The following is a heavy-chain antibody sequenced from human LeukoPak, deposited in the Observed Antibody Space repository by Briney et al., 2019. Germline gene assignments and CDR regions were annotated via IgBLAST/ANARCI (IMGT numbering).Heavy chain of an antibody. CDR2: IYYSGST. CDR1: GGSISSGDYY. V-gene: IGHV4-30-4*08. D-gene: IGHD2-2*01. CDR3: ARLPSPYYAEPQYYFDY. J-gene: IGHJ4*02. Sequence: PSQTLSLTCTVSGGSISSGDYYWSWIRQPPGKGLEWIGYIYYSGSTYYNPSLKSRVTISVDTSKNQFSLKLSSVTAADTAVYYCARLPSPYYAEPQYYFDYWGQGTLVTVSS.